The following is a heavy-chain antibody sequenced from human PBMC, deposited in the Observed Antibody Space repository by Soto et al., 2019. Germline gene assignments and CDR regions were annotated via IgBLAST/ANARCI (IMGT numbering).Heavy chain of an antibody. V-gene: IGHV4-59*01. CDR3: AREGYSSGYYYYYGMEV. Sequence: QVQLQESGPGLVKPSETLSLTCTVSGGSISSYYWSWIRQPPGKGLECIGYIYYRGSTNYNPSLKSRVTSSVDTSKNQFSLTLSSVTAADTSVYYCAREGYSSGYYYYYGMEVWGQGTTVTVSS. J-gene: IGHJ6*02. D-gene: IGHD3-22*01. CDR2: IYYRGST. CDR1: GGSISSYY.